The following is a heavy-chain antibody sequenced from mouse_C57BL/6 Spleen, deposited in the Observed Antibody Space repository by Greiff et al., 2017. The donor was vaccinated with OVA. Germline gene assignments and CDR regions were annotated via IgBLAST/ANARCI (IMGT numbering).Heavy chain of an antibody. CDR2: ISSGGSYT. D-gene: IGHD1-1*01. J-gene: IGHJ1*03. V-gene: IGHV5-6*01. Sequence: EVQLKESGGDLVKPGGSLKLSCAASGFTFSSYGMSWVRQTPDKRLEWVATISSGGSYTYYPDSVKGRFTISRDNAKNTLYLQMSSLKSEDTAMYYCARTYGSSYWYFDVWGTGTTVTVSS. CDR3: ARTYGSSYWYFDV. CDR1: GFTFSSYG.